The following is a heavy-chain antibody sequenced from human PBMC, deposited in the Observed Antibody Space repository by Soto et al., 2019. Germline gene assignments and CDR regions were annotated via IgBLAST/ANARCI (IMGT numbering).Heavy chain of an antibody. CDR2: TYYRSKWYY. V-gene: IGHV6-1*01. J-gene: IGHJ4*02. CDR1: GDSVSSNSAA. Sequence: PSQTLSLTCAISGDSVSSNSAAWNWIRQSPSRGLEWLGRTYYRSKWYYDYAVSVKSRVTINPDTSKNQFSLQLNSVTPEDTAVNYCSRGTCGGGTCYDDYWGLGTLVTVSS. D-gene: IGHD2-15*01. CDR3: SRGTCGGGTCYDDY.